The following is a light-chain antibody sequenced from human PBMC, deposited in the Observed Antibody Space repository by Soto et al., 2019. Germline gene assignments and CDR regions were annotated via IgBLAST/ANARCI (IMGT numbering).Light chain of an antibody. Sequence: VLTQPPSVSAAPGQKVTISCSGSSSNIGGNSVSWYQQLPGTAPKLLIYDDNKRPSGVPDRFSGSKSGTSATLGITGFQTGDEADYYCGSWDSSLSAYVFGTGTKVTVL. V-gene: IGLV1-51*01. CDR2: DDN. CDR3: GSWDSSLSAYV. J-gene: IGLJ1*01. CDR1: SSNIGGNS.